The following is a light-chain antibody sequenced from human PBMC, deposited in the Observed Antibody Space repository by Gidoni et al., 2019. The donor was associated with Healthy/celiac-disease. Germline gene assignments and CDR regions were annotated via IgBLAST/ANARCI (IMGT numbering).Light chain of an antibody. J-gene: IGKJ3*01. V-gene: IGKV1-9*01. CDR2: AA. CDR3: QQLNSYPL. CDR1: QGISSY. Sequence: DIQLTQSPSFLSASVGDRVTITCRASQGISSYLAWYQQKPGKAPKLLIYAASRFSGSGSGTEFTLTISSLQPEDFATYYCQQLNSYPLFGPGTKVDIK.